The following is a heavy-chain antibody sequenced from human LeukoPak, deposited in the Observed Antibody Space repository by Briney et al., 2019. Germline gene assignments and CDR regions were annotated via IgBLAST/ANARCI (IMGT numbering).Heavy chain of an antibody. D-gene: IGHD3-22*01. CDR3: ARDRSRTFTMIEPDAFDI. CDR1: GGTFSSYA. V-gene: IGHV1-69*05. CDR2: IIPIFGTA. J-gene: IGHJ3*02. Sequence: SVKVSCKASGGTFSSYAISWVRQAPGQGLEWMGGIIPIFGTANYAQKFQGRITITTDESTSTAYMELSSLRSEDTAVYYCARDRSRTFTMIEPDAFDIWGQGTMATVSS.